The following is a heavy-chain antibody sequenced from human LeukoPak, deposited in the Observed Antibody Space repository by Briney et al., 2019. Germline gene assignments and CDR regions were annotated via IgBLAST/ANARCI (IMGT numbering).Heavy chain of an antibody. D-gene: IGHD4-23*01. CDR2: INPNSGGT. Sequence: ASVKVSCKVSGYTFTVYYMHWVRQAPGQGLEWLGWINPNSGGTNYAQNFQGRVTMTRDTSISTAYVELSRLRSDDTAVYYCARDQGHGGNSWDYWGQGTLVTVSS. CDR3: ARDQGHGGNSWDY. CDR1: GYTFTVYY. V-gene: IGHV1-2*02. J-gene: IGHJ4*02.